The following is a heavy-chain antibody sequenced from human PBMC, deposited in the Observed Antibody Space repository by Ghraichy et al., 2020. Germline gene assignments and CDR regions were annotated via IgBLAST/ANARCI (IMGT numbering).Heavy chain of an antibody. Sequence: ASVKVSCKASGYTFTGYYMHWVRQAPGQGLEWMGWINPNSGGTNYAQKYQGWVTMTRDTSISTAYMELSRLRSDDTAVYYCARVTNWGDGYNLFDYWGQGTLVTVSS. CDR2: INPNSGGT. J-gene: IGHJ4*02. CDR1: GYTFTGYY. D-gene: IGHD5-24*01. V-gene: IGHV1-2*04. CDR3: ARVTNWGDGYNLFDY.